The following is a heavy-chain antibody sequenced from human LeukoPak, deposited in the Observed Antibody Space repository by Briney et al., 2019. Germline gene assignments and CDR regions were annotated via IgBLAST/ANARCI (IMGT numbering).Heavy chain of an antibody. J-gene: IGHJ4*02. D-gene: IGHD2-2*01. V-gene: IGHV1-18*01. Sequence: ASVKVSCKASGYTFTSYGISWVRQAPGQGLEWVGYISVYNGDTKYAQKLQGRVTMTTDTSTSTAYMELRSLRSDDTAVYYCARDKIVVPAASDYWGQGTLVTVSS. CDR2: ISVYNGDT. CDR1: GYTFTSYG. CDR3: ARDKIVVPAASDY.